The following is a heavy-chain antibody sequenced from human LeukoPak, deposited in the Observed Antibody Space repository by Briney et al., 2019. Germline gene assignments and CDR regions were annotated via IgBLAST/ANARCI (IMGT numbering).Heavy chain of an antibody. V-gene: IGHV3-21*01. D-gene: IGHD2-15*01. CDR2: ISSTSGYI. CDR3: TRRYCTATNCYSFDY. Sequence: GSLRLSCAASGFTFSTYSMNWVRQAPGKGLEWVSSISSTSGYISYTDSVKGRFTISRDNAKNSLYLQMNSLRAEDTAVYYCTRRYCTATNCYSFDYWGQGTLVTVSS. CDR1: GFTFSTYS. J-gene: IGHJ4*02.